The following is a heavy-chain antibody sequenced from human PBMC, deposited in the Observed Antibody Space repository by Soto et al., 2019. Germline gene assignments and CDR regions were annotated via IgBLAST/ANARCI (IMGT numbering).Heavy chain of an antibody. V-gene: IGHV3-15*01. CDR1: ECTFANAW. J-gene: IGHJ4*02. CDR3: TSLYYGH. Sequence: NLGGSLRLSCAASECTFANAWISWVRQAPGKGLEWVGRIKSKADGGTTDYAAPVKGRFTISRDESQNTLYLQMNSLKTEDTAVYYCTSLYYGHWGQGTLVTVSS. D-gene: IGHD4-17*01. CDR2: IKSKADGGTT.